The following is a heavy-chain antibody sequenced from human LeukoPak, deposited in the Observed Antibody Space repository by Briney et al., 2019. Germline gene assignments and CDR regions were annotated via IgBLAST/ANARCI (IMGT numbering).Heavy chain of an antibody. J-gene: IGHJ4*02. CDR3: ARHNSLRTVAGPYYFDY. CDR2: MYYSGST. V-gene: IGHV4-39*01. CDR1: GGSISSSSDY. D-gene: IGHD6-19*01. Sequence: SETLSLTCTVSGGSISSSSDYWGWMRQAPGKGLEWIGSMYYSGSTHYNPSLKSRVTISVDTSKNQFSLKLSSVTAADTAVYYCARHNSLRTVAGPYYFDYWGQGTLVTVSS.